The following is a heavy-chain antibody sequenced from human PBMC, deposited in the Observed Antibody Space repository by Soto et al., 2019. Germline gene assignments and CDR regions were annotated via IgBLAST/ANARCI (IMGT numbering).Heavy chain of an antibody. V-gene: IGHV4-31*03. CDR3: APLLGSHQHYYFGIDV. D-gene: IGHD2-2*01. J-gene: IGHJ6*02. CDR2: IYYSGGT. Sequence: QMQLQESGPELVKPSQTLSLICTVSGYSMTSGGYYWSWIRHLPGKGLEWIGYIYYSGGTQFNPSLESRVSMSVDTSKNQFSLRLSSVTAADTAVYYCAPLLGSHQHYYFGIDVWGQGTTVTVSS. CDR1: GYSMTSGGYY.